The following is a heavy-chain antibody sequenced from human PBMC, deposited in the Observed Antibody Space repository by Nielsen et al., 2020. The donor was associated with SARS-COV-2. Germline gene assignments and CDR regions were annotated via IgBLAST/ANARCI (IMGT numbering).Heavy chain of an antibody. CDR1: GFTFSDYY. CDR3: ARAFGYGMDV. CDR2: ISGSTDYT. D-gene: IGHD3-10*01. J-gene: IGHJ6*02. Sequence: GGSLRLSCAASGFTFSDYYMIWIRQAPGKGLEWLSYISGSTDYTNYADSVKGRFTISRDNAKNSLYLQMNSLRAEDAAVYYCARAFGYGMDVWGQGTTVTVSS. V-gene: IGHV3-11*05.